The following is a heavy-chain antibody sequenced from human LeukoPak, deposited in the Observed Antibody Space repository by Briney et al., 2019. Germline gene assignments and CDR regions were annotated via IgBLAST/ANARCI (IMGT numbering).Heavy chain of an antibody. D-gene: IGHD1-26*01. CDR1: GFTVSSNY. Sequence: GGSLRLSCAASGFTVSSNYINWVRQAPGKGLVWVSRIYSDGISTSYADSVKGRFTISRDNAKNTLYLQVNSLKAEDTAIYYCAREGGSYSNYFDYWGQGTLVTVSS. J-gene: IGHJ4*02. CDR3: AREGGSYSNYFDY. V-gene: IGHV3-74*01. CDR2: IYSDGIST.